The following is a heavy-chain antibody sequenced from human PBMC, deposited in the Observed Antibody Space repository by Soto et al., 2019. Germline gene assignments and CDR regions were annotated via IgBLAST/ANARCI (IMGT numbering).Heavy chain of an antibody. J-gene: IGHJ6*02. D-gene: IGHD3-10*01. V-gene: IGHV3-30-3*01. CDR3: ARSGGSGSYLYYYYGMDV. CDR2: ISYDGSNK. Sequence: GGSLRLSCAASGFTFSSYAMHWVRQAPGKGLEWVAVISYDGSNKYYADSVKGRFTISRDNSKNTLYLQMNSLRAEDTAVYYCARSGGSGSYLYYYYGMDVWGQGTTVTVSS. CDR1: GFTFSSYA.